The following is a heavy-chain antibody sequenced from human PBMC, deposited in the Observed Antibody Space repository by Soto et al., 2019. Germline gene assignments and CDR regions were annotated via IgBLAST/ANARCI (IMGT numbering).Heavy chain of an antibody. J-gene: IGHJ6*03. CDR2: IIPIFGTA. D-gene: IGHD3-10*02. V-gene: IGHV1-69*13. CDR1: GGTFSSYA. Sequence: ASVKVSCKASGGTFSSYAISWVRQAPGQGLEWMGGIIPIFGTANYAQKFQGRVTITADESTSTAYMELSSLRSEDTAVYYCAKASVCSGSYSRCYYYYYMDVWGKGTTVTVSS. CDR3: AKASVCSGSYSRCYYYYYMDV.